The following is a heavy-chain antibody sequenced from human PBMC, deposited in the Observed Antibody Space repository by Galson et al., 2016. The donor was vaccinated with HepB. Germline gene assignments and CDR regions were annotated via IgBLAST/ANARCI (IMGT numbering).Heavy chain of an antibody. D-gene: IGHD2-15*01. Sequence: VKVSCKASGGTFNSYAISWVRQAPGQGLEWMGGIIPIFRTPNYAQKFQGRVTITADESTSTAYMELSGLRSEDTAVYYCASGLVVVGSTGWGVHVWFDPWGQGTLVTVSS. J-gene: IGHJ5*01. V-gene: IGHV1-69*01. CDR2: IIPIFRTP. CDR3: ASGLVVVGSTGWGVHVWFDP. CDR1: GGTFNSYA.